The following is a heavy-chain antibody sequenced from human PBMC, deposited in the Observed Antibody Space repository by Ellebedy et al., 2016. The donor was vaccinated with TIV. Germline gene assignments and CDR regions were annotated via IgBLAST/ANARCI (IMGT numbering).Heavy chain of an antibody. CDR3: ARLWSGYYYYYYYYMDV. CDR1: GYTFTSYD. D-gene: IGHD3-3*01. V-gene: IGHV1-8*01. Sequence: ASVKVSCXASGYTFTSYDINWVRQATGQGLEWMGWMNPNSGNTGYAQKFQGRVTMTRNTSISTAYMELSSLRSEDTAVYYCARLWSGYYYYYYYYMDVWGKGTTVTVSS. J-gene: IGHJ6*03. CDR2: MNPNSGNT.